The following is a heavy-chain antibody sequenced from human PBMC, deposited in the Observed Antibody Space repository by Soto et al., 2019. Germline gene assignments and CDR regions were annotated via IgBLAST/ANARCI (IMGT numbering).Heavy chain of an antibody. CDR1: GFSVSLNY. J-gene: IGHJ6*02. CDR2: IYSGGTT. D-gene: IGHD5-12*01. Sequence: EVQLVESGGALVQPGGSLRLSCAASGFSVSLNYMSWVRQVPGKGLEWVSVIYSGGTTYYADSVKGRFTISRDSSRNTXXLQMDSLRDDDTAVYYWARAGIDIDVYYDYDALDVWGQGTTVAVSS. CDR3: ARAGIDIDVYYDYDALDV. V-gene: IGHV3-66*01.